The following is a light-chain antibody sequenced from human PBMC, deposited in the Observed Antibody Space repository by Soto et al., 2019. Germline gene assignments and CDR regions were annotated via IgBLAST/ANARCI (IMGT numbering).Light chain of an antibody. J-gene: IGKJ5*01. CDR2: SAS. V-gene: IGKV1-9*01. CDR1: QYIPSF. CDR3: QHRHSYPIT. Sequence: DIQLTQSPSFLSASVGDRVTITCRARQYIPSFLAWYQQKPGKAPELLIHSASTLHSGVPSRFSGSGSGTEFTLTISSLQPEDFATYYCQHRHSYPITFGQGTRLEIK.